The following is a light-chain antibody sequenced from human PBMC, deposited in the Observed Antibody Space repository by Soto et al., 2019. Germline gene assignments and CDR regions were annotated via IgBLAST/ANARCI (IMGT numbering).Light chain of an antibody. CDR1: QSISGW. Sequence: EIQMTQSPSTLSASVGDRVTITCRASQSISGWLAWYQQKPGKAPKLLIYKASSLESGVPSRFSGSGSGTEFTLTISSLQPDDFATYYCQQYNSYEYTFGQGTKLEIK. V-gene: IGKV1-5*03. CDR3: QQYNSYEYT. CDR2: KAS. J-gene: IGKJ2*01.